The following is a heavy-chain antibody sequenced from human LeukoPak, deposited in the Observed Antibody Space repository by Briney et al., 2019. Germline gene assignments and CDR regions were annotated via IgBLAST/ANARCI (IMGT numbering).Heavy chain of an antibody. CDR3: GRERKLKQPLRNFDY. J-gene: IGHJ4*02. D-gene: IGHD1/OR15-1a*01. CDR2: INPSGGST. CDR1: GYTFTSYY. Sequence: GASVKVSCKASGYTFTSYYMHWVRQAPGQGLEWMGIINPSGGSTSYAQKFQGRVTMTRDTSTSTVYMELSSLRSEDTAVYYCGRERKLKQPLRNFDYWGQGPLATV. V-gene: IGHV1-46*01.